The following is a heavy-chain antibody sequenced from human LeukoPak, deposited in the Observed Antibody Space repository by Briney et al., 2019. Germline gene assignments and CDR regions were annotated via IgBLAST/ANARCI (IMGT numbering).Heavy chain of an antibody. CDR2: IRYDGSNK. J-gene: IGHJ4*02. CDR3: AKDPTGYYYDSSGYYGGY. V-gene: IGHV3-30*02. CDR1: GFTFSSYG. D-gene: IGHD3-22*01. Sequence: GGSLRLSCAASGFTFSSYGMHWVRQAAGKGLEWVAFIRYDGSNKYYADSVKGRFTISRDNYKNTLYLQMNSLRAEDTAVYYCAKDPTGYYYDSSGYYGGYWGQGTLVTVSS.